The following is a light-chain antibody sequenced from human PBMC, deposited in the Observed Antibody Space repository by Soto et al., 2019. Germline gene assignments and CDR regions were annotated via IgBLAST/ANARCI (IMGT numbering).Light chain of an antibody. CDR2: AVS. CDR3: CSYAGSYYV. J-gene: IGLJ1*01. Sequence: QSALTQPRSVSGSPGQSVTISCTGTSSDVGGYNYVSWYQQHPGKAPKLMIYAVSKRPSWVPARFSGSKSGNTASLTISGLQAEDEADYYCCSYAGSYYVFGTGTKLTVL. V-gene: IGLV2-11*01. CDR1: SSDVGGYNY.